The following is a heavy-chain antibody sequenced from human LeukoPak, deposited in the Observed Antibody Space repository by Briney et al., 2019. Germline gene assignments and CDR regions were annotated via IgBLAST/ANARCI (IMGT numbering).Heavy chain of an antibody. CDR3: AGGGSGYDYVSFDY. Sequence: SETLSLTCTVSGGSISSYYWSWIRQPPGKGLEWIGYIYYSGSTNYNPSLKSRVTISVDTSKNQFSLKLSSVTAADTAVYYCAGGGSGYDYVSFDYWGQGTLVTVSS. CDR1: GGSISSYY. V-gene: IGHV4-59*01. CDR2: IYYSGST. J-gene: IGHJ4*02. D-gene: IGHD5-12*01.